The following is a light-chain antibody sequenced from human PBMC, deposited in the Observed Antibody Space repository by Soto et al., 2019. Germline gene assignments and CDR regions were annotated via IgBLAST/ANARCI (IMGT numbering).Light chain of an antibody. Sequence: EIVLTQSPGTLSLSPGERATLSCRASQSVSSSYLAWYQQKPGQAPRLLIYGASSRATGIPDRFSGSGSGTDFTLTISRLEPEYCAVYYCQQYGSSPWTFGQGTKVEI. J-gene: IGKJ1*01. CDR2: GAS. V-gene: IGKV3-20*01. CDR1: QSVSSSY. CDR3: QQYGSSPWT.